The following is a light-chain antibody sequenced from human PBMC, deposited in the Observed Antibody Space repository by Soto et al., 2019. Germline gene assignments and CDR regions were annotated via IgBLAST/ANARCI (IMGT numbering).Light chain of an antibody. CDR3: MQGTHWPST. CDR2: KVS. J-gene: IGKJ5*01. V-gene: IGKV2-30*02. CDR1: QSLVHSDGIAY. Sequence: DVVMTQPPLSLPVTLGQPASISCRSNQSLVHSDGIAYFSWFQQRPGRSTRRLIYKVSNRDSGVPAKFRGSGSGSEFALKIIRVEAEDVGVYYCMQGTHWPSTFGQGTRLEI.